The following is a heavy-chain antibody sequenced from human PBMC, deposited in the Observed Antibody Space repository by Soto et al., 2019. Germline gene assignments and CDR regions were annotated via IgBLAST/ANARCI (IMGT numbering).Heavy chain of an antibody. Sequence: SETLSLTCAVYGGSFSGYYWSWIRQPPGKGLEWIGYIYYSGSTNYNPSLKSRVTISVDTSKNQFSLKLSSVTAADTAVYYCASQTLGYCSGGSCYDYWGQGTLVTVS. D-gene: IGHD2-15*01. CDR1: GGSFSGYY. J-gene: IGHJ4*02. CDR3: ASQTLGYCSGGSCYDY. V-gene: IGHV4-59*08. CDR2: IYYSGST.